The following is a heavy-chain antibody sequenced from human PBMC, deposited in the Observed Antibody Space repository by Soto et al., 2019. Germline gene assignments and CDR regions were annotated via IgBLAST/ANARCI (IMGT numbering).Heavy chain of an antibody. Sequence: PGGSLRLSCAASGFTFSSYGMSWVRQAPGKGLEWVSGISGSGGSTYYADSVKGRFTISRDNSKSTLDLQMNSLRVEDTAVYYCARDKGANAPIDMWGQGTMVTVSS. J-gene: IGHJ3*02. CDR1: GFTFSSYG. CDR2: ISGSGGST. CDR3: ARDKGANAPIDM. V-gene: IGHV3-23*01.